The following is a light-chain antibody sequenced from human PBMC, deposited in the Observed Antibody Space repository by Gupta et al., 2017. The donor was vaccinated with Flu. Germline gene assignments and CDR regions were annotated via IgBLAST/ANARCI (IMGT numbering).Light chain of an antibody. V-gene: IGLV2-11*03. CDR1: GHYDY. J-gene: IGLJ3*02. CDR3: CSYAGPFTFV. Sequence: GHYDYVSWYQQHPGKAPKLMLYGVTTRPSGVPDRFSGSKSGNTASLAISGLQAEDEANYYCCSYAGPFTFVFGGGTKLTVL. CDR2: GVT.